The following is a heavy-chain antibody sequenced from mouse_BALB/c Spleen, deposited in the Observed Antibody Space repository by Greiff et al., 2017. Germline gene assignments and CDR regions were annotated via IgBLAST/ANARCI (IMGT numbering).Heavy chain of an antibody. Sequence: EVKVEESGPGLVKPSQSLSLTCSVTGYSITSGYYWNWIRQFPGNKLEWMGYISYDGSNNYNPSLKNRISITRDTSKNQFFLKLNSVTTEDTATYYCARDAYYGNYVAMDYWGQGTSVTVSS. J-gene: IGHJ4*01. D-gene: IGHD2-10*01. CDR1: GYSITSGYY. CDR2: ISYDGSN. CDR3: ARDAYYGNYVAMDY. V-gene: IGHV3-6*02.